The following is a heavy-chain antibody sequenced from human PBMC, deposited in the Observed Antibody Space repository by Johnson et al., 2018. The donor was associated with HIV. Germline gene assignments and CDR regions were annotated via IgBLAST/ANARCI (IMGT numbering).Heavy chain of an antibody. CDR3: ARDFKPTYYYDRVVVLGRSEAFDI. V-gene: IGHV3-64*01. CDR2: ISSNGGST. D-gene: IGHD3-22*01. J-gene: IGHJ3*02. CDR1: GFNVSTNN. Sequence: VQLVESGGGVVQPGRSLRLSCAASGFNVSTNNMNWVRQAPGKGLEYVSAISSNGGSTYYANSVKGRFTISRDNSKNTLYLQMGSLRAEDMALYYCARDFKPTYYYDRVVVLGRSEAFDICGQGTMVTVSS.